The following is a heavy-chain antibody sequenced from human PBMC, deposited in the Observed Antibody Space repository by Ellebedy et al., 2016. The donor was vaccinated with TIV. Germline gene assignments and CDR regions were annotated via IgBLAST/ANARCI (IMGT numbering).Heavy chain of an antibody. CDR1: GGTFSSYA. CDR2: IIPIFGTA. Sequence: ASVKVSCKASGGTFSSYAISWVRQAPGQGLEWMGGIIPIFGTANYAQKFQGRVTITADKSTSTAYMELRSLRSDDTAVYYCARDPPRTGDSYFDLWGRGTLVTVSS. J-gene: IGHJ2*01. V-gene: IGHV1-69*06. D-gene: IGHD1-1*01. CDR3: ARDPPRTGDSYFDL.